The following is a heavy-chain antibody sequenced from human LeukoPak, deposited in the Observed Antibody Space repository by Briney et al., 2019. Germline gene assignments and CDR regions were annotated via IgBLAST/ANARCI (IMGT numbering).Heavy chain of an antibody. J-gene: IGHJ2*01. CDR1: GGSFSSDS. V-gene: IGHV4-34*01. D-gene: IGHD3-10*01. CDR2: IIETGNT. CDR3: ARGHYPPRWYFDL. Sequence: SETLSLTCGVFGGSFSSDSWTWTWIRQTPGQGLERIGEIIETGNTHYNPALESRVTIHMDTYKYQFSLKLPSVTAADTAVYYCARGHYPPRWYFDLWGRGTMVTVSS.